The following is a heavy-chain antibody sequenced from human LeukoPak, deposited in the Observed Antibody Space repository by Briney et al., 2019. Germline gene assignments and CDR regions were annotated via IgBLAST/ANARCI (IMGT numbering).Heavy chain of an antibody. CDR1: GFTFSSYG. J-gene: IGHJ6*02. Sequence: GGSLRLSCAASGFTFSSYGMHWVRQAPGKGLEWVAVIWYDGSNKYYADSVKGRFTISRDNSKNTLYLQMNSLRAEDTAVYYCARDPPVGTVTNYYYYGMDVWGQGTTVTVSS. V-gene: IGHV3-33*01. CDR3: ARDPPVGTVTNYYYYGMDV. D-gene: IGHD4-17*01. CDR2: IWYDGSNK.